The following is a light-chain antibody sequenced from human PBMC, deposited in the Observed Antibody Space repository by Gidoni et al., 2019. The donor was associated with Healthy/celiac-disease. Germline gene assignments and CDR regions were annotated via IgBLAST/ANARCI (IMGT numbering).Light chain of an antibody. CDR2: DAS. V-gene: IGKV1-5*01. CDR1: QSISSW. J-gene: IGKJ1*01. Sequence: DIKMTPSPPTLSASVGDRVTITCRASQSISSWLAWYQQKQGKAPKLLIYDASSLESGVPSRFSGSGSGTEFTLTISSLQPDDFATYYCQQYNSYSGTCGQGTKVEIK. CDR3: QQYNSYSGT.